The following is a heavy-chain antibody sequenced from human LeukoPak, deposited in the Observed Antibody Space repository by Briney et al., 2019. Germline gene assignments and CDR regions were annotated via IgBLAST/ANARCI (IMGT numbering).Heavy chain of an antibody. J-gene: IGHJ5*02. CDR2: ISGDGGST. CDR3: AKSTAARLHWFDP. D-gene: IGHD6-6*01. Sequence: GGSLRLSCAASGFTFDDYAMHWVRQAPGKGLEWVSLISGDGGSTYYADSVKGRFTISRDNSKNPLYLQMNSLRTEDNALYYCAKSTAARLHWFDPWGQGTLVTVSS. V-gene: IGHV3-43*02. CDR1: GFTFDDYA.